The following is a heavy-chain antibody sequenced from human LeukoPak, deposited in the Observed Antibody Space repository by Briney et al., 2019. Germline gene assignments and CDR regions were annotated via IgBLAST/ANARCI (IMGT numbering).Heavy chain of an antibody. CDR3: ASSPSAFSGMDV. CDR1: GGSISSSSYY. V-gene: IGHV4-39*01. CDR2: IYYSGST. J-gene: IGHJ6*03. Sequence: SPETLSLTCTVSGGSISSSSYYWGWIRQPPGKGLEWIGSIYYSGSTYYNPTLKSRVTISVDTSKNQFSLKLSSVTAADTAVYYCASSPSAFSGMDVWGKGTTVTVSS. D-gene: IGHD3-10*01.